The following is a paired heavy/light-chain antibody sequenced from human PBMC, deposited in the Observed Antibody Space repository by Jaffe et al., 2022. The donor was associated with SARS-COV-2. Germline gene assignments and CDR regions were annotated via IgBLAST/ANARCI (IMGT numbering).Light chain of an antibody. CDR2: STN. Sequence: QTVVTQEPSFSVSPGGTVTLTCGLSSGSVSTSYYPSWYQQTPGQAPRTLIYSTNTRSSGVPDRFSGSILGNKAALTITGAQADDESDYYCVLYMGSGYVFGTGTKVTVL. CDR1: SGSVSTSYY. CDR3: VLYMGSGYV. V-gene: IGLV8-61*01. J-gene: IGLJ1*01.
Heavy chain of an antibody. Sequence: QVQLVQSGSELKKPGASVKVSCKASGYTFTSYAMNWVRQAPGQGLEWMGWINTNTGNPTYAQGFTGRFVFSLDTSVSTAYLQISSLKAEDTAVYYCARGGSSSWYYYYYMDVWGKGTTVTVSS. D-gene: IGHD6-13*01. J-gene: IGHJ6*03. CDR3: ARGGSSSWYYYYYMDV. V-gene: IGHV7-4-1*02. CDR2: INTNTGNP. CDR1: GYTFTSYA.